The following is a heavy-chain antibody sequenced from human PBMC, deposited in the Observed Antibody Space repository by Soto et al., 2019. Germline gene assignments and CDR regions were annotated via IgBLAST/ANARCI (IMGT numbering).Heavy chain of an antibody. CDR2: IIPIFGTA. J-gene: IGHJ6*02. D-gene: IGHD2-15*01. CDR1: GGTFSSYA. CDR3: ASGYFSGGSCARYYYYSGMDV. Sequence: GASVKVSCKASGGTFSSYAISWVRQAPGQGLEWMGGIIPIFGTANYAQKFQGRVTITADESTSTAYMELSSLRSEDTAVYYCASGYFSGGSCARYYYYSGMDVWGHGTTVTVSS. V-gene: IGHV1-69*13.